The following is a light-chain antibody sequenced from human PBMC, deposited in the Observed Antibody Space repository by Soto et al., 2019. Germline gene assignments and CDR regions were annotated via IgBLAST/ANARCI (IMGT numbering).Light chain of an antibody. CDR1: SGDVGTYNL. CDR3: CSYANYITFVV. Sequence: QSVLTQPASVSGSPGQAITVSCTGSSGDVGTYNLVSWYQQHPGKAPKLIIYGGNKRPSGVSDRFSGSQSGDTASLTISGLQTEDEADYYCCSYANYITFVVFGGGTKLTVL. V-gene: IGLV2-23*03. CDR2: GGN. J-gene: IGLJ3*02.